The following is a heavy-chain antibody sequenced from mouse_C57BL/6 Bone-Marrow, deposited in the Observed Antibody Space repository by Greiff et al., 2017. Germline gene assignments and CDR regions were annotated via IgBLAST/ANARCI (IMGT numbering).Heavy chain of an antibody. CDR1: GYTFTSYG. V-gene: IGHV1-81*01. J-gene: IGHJ4*01. D-gene: IGHD1-1*01. CDR3: ARSCIDTVVARGEYAMDY. Sequence: VQLQQSGAELARPGASVKLSCKASGYTFTSYGISWVKQRTGQGLEWIGEIYPRSGNTYYNEKFKGKATLTADKSSSTAYMELRSLTSEDSAVYFCARSCIDTVVARGEYAMDYWGQGTTVTVSS. CDR2: IYPRSGNT.